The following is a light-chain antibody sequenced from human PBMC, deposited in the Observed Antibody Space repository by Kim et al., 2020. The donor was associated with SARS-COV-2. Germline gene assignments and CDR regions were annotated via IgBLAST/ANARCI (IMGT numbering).Light chain of an antibody. V-gene: IGKV3-20*01. J-gene: IGKJ1*01. Sequence: LAPGDSTILSCRASYSVTKNYLAWYQQIPGQAPRLLIYAASTRATGIPVKFRGGGAGTDFTLPISSLEPDDFAVHYCQQYGSSPRTFGQGTKLEI. CDR1: YSVTKNY. CDR2: AAS. CDR3: QQYGSSPRT.